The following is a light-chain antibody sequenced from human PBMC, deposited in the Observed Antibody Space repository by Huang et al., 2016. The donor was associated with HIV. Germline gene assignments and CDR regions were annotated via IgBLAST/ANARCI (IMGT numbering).Light chain of an antibody. CDR1: QSVSTN. CDR2: GSS. J-gene: IGKJ2*01. Sequence: EIVMTQSPATLSVSPGERATLSCRASQSVSTNLAWYQHKPGQAPRLLIYGSSTRATGIPARFSCSCSGTEFTLIVSSLQSEDFAVYYCQQYNNWPGYTFGQGTKLEIK. CDR3: QQYNNWPGYT. V-gene: IGKV3-15*01.